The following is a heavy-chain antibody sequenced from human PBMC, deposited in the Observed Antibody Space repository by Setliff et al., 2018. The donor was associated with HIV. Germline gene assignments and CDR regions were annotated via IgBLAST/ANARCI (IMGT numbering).Heavy chain of an antibody. Sequence: SETLSLTCRVSGGSFNTPRTKWGWIRPSPGKGLEWIGGIFYFGSVTYNPSLKSRPLISIDTSKTQFSLNLRSVTAADTAVYYCVRELLGSGGTLPEVNFFDSWGQGTLDTVSA. D-gene: IGHD1-26*01. CDR3: VRELLGSGGTLPEVNFFDS. CDR1: GGSFNTPRTK. V-gene: IGHV4-39*07. J-gene: IGHJ5*01. CDR2: IFYFGSV.